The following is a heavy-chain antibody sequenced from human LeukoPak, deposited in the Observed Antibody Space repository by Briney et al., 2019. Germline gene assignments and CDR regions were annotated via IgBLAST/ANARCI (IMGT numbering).Heavy chain of an antibody. Sequence: GASVKVSCKASGYTFTSYFMHWVRQAPGQGLEWMGIINPSGGSTSYAQKFQGRVTMTRDTSTSTVYMELISLRSEDTAVYYCARVQHYYDSSGSLYYWGQGTLVTVSS. CDR1: GYTFTSYF. CDR3: ARVQHYYDSSGSLYY. CDR2: INPSGGST. J-gene: IGHJ4*02. V-gene: IGHV1-46*03. D-gene: IGHD3-22*01.